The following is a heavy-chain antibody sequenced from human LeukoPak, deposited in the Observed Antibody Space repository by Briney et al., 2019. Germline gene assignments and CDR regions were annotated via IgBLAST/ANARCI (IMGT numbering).Heavy chain of an antibody. CDR2: IYPGDSDT. D-gene: IGHD2-15*01. CDR3: VRSPACSSGTCYPNWFDP. Sequence: GESLKISCKGSGYNFGTSWIGWVRQMPGKGLEWMGIIYPGDSDTRYSPSFQGQVTISADKSISTAYLQWSSLKASDTAMYYCVRSPACSSGTCYPNWFDPWGQGTLVTVSS. J-gene: IGHJ5*02. CDR1: GYNFGTSW. V-gene: IGHV5-51*01.